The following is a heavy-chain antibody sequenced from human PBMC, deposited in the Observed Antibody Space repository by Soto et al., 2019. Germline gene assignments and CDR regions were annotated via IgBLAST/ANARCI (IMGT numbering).Heavy chain of an antibody. V-gene: IGHV3-11*04. D-gene: IGHD4-17*01. CDR2: IDTSGTKI. CDR3: ARSPSMTTVSLDY. Sequence: GSLRLSCAASGYTFSDYYMGLIRQAPGKGLEWISYIDTSGTKIYYADSVKGRFTISRDNAKNSLYLQMNSLRAEDTAVYYCARSPSMTTVSLDYWGQGTLVTVSS. CDR1: GYTFSDYY. J-gene: IGHJ4*02.